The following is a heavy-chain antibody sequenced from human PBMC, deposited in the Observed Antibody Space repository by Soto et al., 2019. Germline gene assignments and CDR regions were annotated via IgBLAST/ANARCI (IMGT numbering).Heavy chain of an antibody. CDR3: ASSTSAAGGDY. V-gene: IGHV4-34*01. J-gene: IGHJ4*02. CDR1: GGSFSGYY. Sequence: QVQLQQWGSGLLKPSETLSLTCAVYGGSFSGYYWSWIRQPPGKGLEWIGEINHSGSTNYNPSLKRRVNISVDTSKNQFSLKLSYVTAADTAVYYGASSTSAAGGDYWGKGTLVTVSS. D-gene: IGHD2-2*01. CDR2: INHSGST.